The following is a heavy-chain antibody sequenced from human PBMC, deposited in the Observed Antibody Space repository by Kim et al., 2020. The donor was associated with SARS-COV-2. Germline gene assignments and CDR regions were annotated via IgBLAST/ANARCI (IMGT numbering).Heavy chain of an antibody. CDR2: IYFGGST. CDR3: ARGTIVVVGGNGFDS. Sequence: SETPSLTCTVSGDSISSSASYWGWIRQPPGKGLEWIGTIYFGGSTYYNPSVKSRVTISIDTSKNQFSLTLSSLTAADTAVYYCARGTIVVVGGNGFDS. CDR1: GDSISSSASY. J-gene: IGHJ4*01. V-gene: IGHV4-39*07. D-gene: IGHD2-21*01.